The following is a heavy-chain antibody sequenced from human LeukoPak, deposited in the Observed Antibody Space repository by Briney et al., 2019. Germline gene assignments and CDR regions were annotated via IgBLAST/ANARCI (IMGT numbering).Heavy chain of an antibody. CDR2: VSYTGGET. CDR1: GGSLSGHY. D-gene: IGHD1-14*01. V-gene: IGHV4-59*08. Sequence: SETLSLTCTVSGGSLSGHYWSWIRQPPGKRLEWIGYVSYTGGETNYNPSLKSRLTISVDTSKNQFSLMLTSVTAADTAVYYCARQPGGTAAFDIWAQGTMVTVSS. CDR3: ARQPGGTAAFDI. J-gene: IGHJ3*02.